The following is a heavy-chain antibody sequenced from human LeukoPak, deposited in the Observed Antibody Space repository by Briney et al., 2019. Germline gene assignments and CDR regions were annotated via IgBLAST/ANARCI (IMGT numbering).Heavy chain of an antibody. J-gene: IGHJ6*03. CDR1: GGTFSSYA. Sequence: SVKVSCKASGGTFSSYAISWVRRAPGQGLEWMGGIIPIFGTANYAQKFQGRVTITTDESTSTAYMELSSLRSEDTAVYYCARGVNKGYPGGYYYYMDVWGKGTTVTVSS. CDR3: ARGVNKGYPGGYYYYMDV. V-gene: IGHV1-69*05. D-gene: IGHD2-15*01. CDR2: IIPIFGTA.